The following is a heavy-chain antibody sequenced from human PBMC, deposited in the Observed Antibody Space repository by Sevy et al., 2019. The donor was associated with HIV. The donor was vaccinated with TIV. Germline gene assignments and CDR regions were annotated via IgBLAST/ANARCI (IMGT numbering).Heavy chain of an antibody. CDR1: GFTFSSYA. CDR2: ISYDGSNK. D-gene: IGHD4-17*01. V-gene: IGHV3-30-3*01. J-gene: IGHJ4*02. CDR3: ARDLTVTTWYYFDY. Sequence: GGSLRLSCAASGFTFSSYAMHWVRQAPGKGLEWVAVISYDGSNKYYADSVKGRFTISRDNSKNTLYLQMNSLRAEDTPVYYCARDLTVTTWYYFDYWGQGTLVTVSS.